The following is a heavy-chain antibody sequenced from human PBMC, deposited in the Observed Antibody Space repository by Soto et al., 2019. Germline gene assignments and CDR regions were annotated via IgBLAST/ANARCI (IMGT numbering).Heavy chain of an antibody. CDR2: IIPILGIA. CDR1: GGTFSSYT. CDR3: ARETLGYCSSTSCYADNWFDP. V-gene: IGHV1-69*04. Sequence: GASVKVSCKASGGTFSSYTISWVRQAPGQGLEWMGRIIPILGIANYAQKFQGRVTITADKSTSTAYMELSSLRSEDTAVYYCARETLGYCSSTSCYADNWFDPWGQGTLVTVSS. J-gene: IGHJ5*02. D-gene: IGHD2-2*01.